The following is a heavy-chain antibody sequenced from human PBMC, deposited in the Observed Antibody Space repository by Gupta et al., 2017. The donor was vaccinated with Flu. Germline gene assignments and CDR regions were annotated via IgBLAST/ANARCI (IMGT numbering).Heavy chain of an antibody. CDR3: ARGLTYYYGSVNHRFPYFDY. D-gene: IGHD3-10*01. CDR2: ISHSGDT. J-gene: IGHJ4*02. V-gene: IGHV4-31*03. Sequence: QLQLQLLGPGLVKPSQTLSLTCTVCGGSISRGPYYCSWVRQHPGKGLEWIGHISHSGDTQYNPSLKSRLNISSDTSKNQFSLKLRSVTAADTAVYHCARGLTYYYGSVNHRFPYFDYWGQGTLVTVSS. CDR1: GGSISRGPYY.